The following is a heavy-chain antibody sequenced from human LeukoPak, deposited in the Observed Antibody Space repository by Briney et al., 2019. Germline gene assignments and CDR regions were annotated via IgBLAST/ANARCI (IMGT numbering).Heavy chain of an antibody. D-gene: IGHD3-10*01. CDR2: ISYDGSNK. V-gene: IGHV3-30-3*01. CDR3: AVGEMATTVDY. J-gene: IGHJ4*02. CDR1: GFTFSSYA. Sequence: GGSLRLSCAASGFTFSSYAMHWVRQAPGKGLEWVAVISYDGSNKYYADSVKGRFTISRDNSKNTLYLQMNSLRAEDTAVYYCAVGEMATTVDYWGQGTLVTVSS.